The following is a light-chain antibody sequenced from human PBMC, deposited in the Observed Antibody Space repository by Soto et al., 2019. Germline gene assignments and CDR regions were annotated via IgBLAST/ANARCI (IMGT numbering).Light chain of an antibody. J-gene: IGKJ1*01. Sequence: DIVMTQTPLSLSVTPGQPASISCKSSQSLLHSDGKTYLYWYLQKSGQPPQLLIYKVFNRFSGVRDRFSGRGSGSDITLKISLVEAEDVEVYDCIQSIQLWTFCQGTKVEIK. CDR1: QSLLHSDGKTY. CDR3: IQSIQLWT. V-gene: IGKV2D-29*01. CDR2: KVF.